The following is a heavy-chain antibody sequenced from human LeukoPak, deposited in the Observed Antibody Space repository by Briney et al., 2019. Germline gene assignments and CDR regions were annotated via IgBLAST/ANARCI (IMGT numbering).Heavy chain of an antibody. CDR3: AKSPCSSTSCYYLGFDY. CDR1: GFTFSSYA. V-gene: IGHV3-30-3*02. D-gene: IGHD2-2*01. J-gene: IGHJ4*02. CDR2: ISYDGSNK. Sequence: GRSLRLSCAASGFTFSSYAMHWVRQAPGKGLEWVAVISYDGSNKYYADSVKGRFTISRDNSKNTLYLQMNSLRAEDTAVYYCAKSPCSSTSCYYLGFDYWGQGTLVTVSS.